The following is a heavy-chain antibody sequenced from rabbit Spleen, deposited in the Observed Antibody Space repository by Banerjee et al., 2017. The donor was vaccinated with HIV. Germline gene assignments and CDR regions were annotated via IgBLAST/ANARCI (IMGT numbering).Heavy chain of an antibody. CDR3: ARGAWLYVFNL. CDR1: GFSFSSSYW. J-gene: IGHJ4*01. CDR2: IYGGSSGAT. Sequence: EESGGDLVKPEGSLTLTCTASGFSFSSSYWICWVRQAPGKGLEWIACIYGGSSGATHYASWAKGRFTISKTSSTTVTLQMTSLTAADTATYFCARGAWLYVFNLWGPGTLVTVS. D-gene: IGHD7-1*01. V-gene: IGHV1S45*01.